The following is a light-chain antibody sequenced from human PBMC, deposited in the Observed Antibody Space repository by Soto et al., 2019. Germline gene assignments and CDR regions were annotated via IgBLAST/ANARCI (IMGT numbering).Light chain of an antibody. CDR1: SSNIGAGYD. J-gene: IGLJ2*01. CDR2: GNT. Sequence: QSVLTQPPSVSGAPGQRVTISCTGSSSNIGAGYDVQWYQQLPGAAPRLLIFGNTNRPSGVPARFSGSRSGTSASLAISGRQAEDEADYSCQSYYISRSVSVVFGGGTKVTVL. CDR3: QSYYISRSVSVV. V-gene: IGLV1-40*01.